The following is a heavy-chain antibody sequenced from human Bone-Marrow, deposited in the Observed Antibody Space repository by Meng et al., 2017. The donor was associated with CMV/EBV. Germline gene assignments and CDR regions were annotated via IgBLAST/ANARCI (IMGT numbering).Heavy chain of an antibody. CDR2: ISSSSSTI. CDR3: ARSRLRDFDY. CDR1: GGSFSGYY. J-gene: IGHJ4*02. D-gene: IGHD3-16*01. Sequence: LSLTCAVYGGSFSGYYWSWIRQPPGKGLEWVSYISSSSSTIYYADSVKGRFTISRDNAKNSLYLQMNSLRAEDTAVYYCARSRLRDFDYWGQGTLVTVSS. V-gene: IGHV3-11*04.